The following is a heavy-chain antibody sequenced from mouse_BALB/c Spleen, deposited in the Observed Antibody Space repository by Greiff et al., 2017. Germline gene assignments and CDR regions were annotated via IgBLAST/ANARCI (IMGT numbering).Heavy chain of an antibody. J-gene: IGHJ4*01. V-gene: IGHV5-6-3*01. CDR2: INSNGGST. CDR3: ARRYGSSYRAMDY. Sequence: EVQLQESGGGLVQPGGSLKLSCAASGFTFSSYGMSWVRQTPDKRLELVATINSNGGSTYYPDSVKGRFTISRDNAKNTLYLQMSSLKSEDTAMYYCARRYGSSYRAMDYWGQGTSVTVSS. CDR1: GFTFSSYG. D-gene: IGHD1-1*01.